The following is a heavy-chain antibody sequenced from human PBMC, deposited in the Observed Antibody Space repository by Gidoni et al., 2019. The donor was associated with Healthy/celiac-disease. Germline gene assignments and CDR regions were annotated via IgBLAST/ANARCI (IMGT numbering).Heavy chain of an antibody. V-gene: IGHV4-34*01. CDR3: AKPKGVWGSYRSKGWFDP. D-gene: IGHD3-16*02. CDR2: LNHSGST. Sequence: QVQLQHGGAVLLKPSETLSLTCAVYGGSVSGYYWSWIGQPPGKGLVWIGELNHSGSTNYNPSLKSRVTISVDTSKNQFSLKLSSVTAADTAVYYCAKPKGVWGSYRSKGWFDPWGQGTLVTVSS. CDR1: GGSVSGYY. J-gene: IGHJ5*02.